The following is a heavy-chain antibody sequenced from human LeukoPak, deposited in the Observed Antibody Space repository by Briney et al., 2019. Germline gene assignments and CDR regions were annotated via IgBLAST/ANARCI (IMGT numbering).Heavy chain of an antibody. CDR3: AKASRQAAVASPLDY. Sequence: GGSLRLSCAASGFTFNPYAMSWVRQAPGKGLEWVAVIDGVGDSTYYADSVKGRFTISRDNSKDTVFLQMNSLKADDTAVYYCAKASRQAAVASPLDYWGQGSLVTVSS. J-gene: IGHJ4*02. V-gene: IGHV3-23*01. CDR2: IDGVGDST. D-gene: IGHD6-19*01. CDR1: GFTFNPYA.